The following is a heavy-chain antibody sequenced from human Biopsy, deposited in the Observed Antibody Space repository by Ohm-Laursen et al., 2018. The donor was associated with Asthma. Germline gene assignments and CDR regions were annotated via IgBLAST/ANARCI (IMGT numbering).Heavy chain of an antibody. J-gene: IGHJ5*02. Sequence: GASVKASCKASGYPFIGYHIHWMRQAPGQGLEWTGQINPNSGATNYAQKFQGRVTMTRDTSISTAYMEVSRLRSADTAVYYCARGQKSAGDRWFDPWGQGTLVTVSS. CDR2: INPNSGAT. D-gene: IGHD6-13*01. CDR1: GYPFIGYH. V-gene: IGHV1-2*06. CDR3: ARGQKSAGDRWFDP.